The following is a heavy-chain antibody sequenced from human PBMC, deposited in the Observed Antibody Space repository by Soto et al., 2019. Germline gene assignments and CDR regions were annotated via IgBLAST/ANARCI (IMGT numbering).Heavy chain of an antibody. CDR3: ARDGGRHSGGIEY. CDR1: GGTFSSYS. CDR2: IIPIFGTA. D-gene: IGHD1-26*01. Sequence: QVQLGQSGAEVKKPGSSVKVSCKASGGTFSSYSINWVRQAPGQGLEWMGVIIPIFGTANYAQKFQGRVTITADESTSTAYMELSSLRSEDTAVYYCARDGGRHSGGIEYWGQGTLVTVSS. V-gene: IGHV1-69*01. J-gene: IGHJ4*02.